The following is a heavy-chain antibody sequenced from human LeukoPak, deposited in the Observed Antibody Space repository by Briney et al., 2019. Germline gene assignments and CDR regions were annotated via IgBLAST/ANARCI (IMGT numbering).Heavy chain of an antibody. V-gene: IGHV3-33*06. CDR1: GFTYSHYG. CDR2: IWSDGTEK. J-gene: IGHJ4*02. Sequence: GGSLTLSCAAFGFTYSHYGMHWVRQVPGKGLEWVAVIWSDGTEKYYGDAVKGRFTISRDNSMKTLYLQMNSLRGDDTAVYYCAKGAQRGFDYSNSLEYWGQGTLVTVSS. CDR3: AKGAQRGFDYSNSLEY. D-gene: IGHD4-11*01.